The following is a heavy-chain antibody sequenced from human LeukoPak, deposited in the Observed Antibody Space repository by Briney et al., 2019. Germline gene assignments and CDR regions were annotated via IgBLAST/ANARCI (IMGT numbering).Heavy chain of an antibody. V-gene: IGHV3-23*01. Sequence: GGSLRVSCAASGLTFSSYAMSWARQAPGGGLEWVSVISGSGGTTYYADSVKGRFTISRDNSKNTLYLQMNSLRAEDTAVYYCAKDGYYGSGYDYFDYWGQGTLVTVSS. CDR1: GLTFSSYA. D-gene: IGHD3-10*01. CDR3: AKDGYYGSGYDYFDY. J-gene: IGHJ4*02. CDR2: ISGSGGTT.